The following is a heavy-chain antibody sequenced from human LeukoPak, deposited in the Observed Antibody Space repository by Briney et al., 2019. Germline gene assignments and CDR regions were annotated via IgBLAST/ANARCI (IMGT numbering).Heavy chain of an antibody. Sequence: SETLSLTCTVSGGSISSHYWSWIRQPPGKGLEWIGYIYYSGSTNYNPSLKSRVTISVDTSKNQFSLKLSSVTAVDTAVYYCARGEPDHDAFDIWGQGTMVTVSS. D-gene: IGHD1-14*01. CDR3: ARGEPDHDAFDI. J-gene: IGHJ3*02. CDR1: GGSISSHY. CDR2: IYYSGST. V-gene: IGHV4-59*11.